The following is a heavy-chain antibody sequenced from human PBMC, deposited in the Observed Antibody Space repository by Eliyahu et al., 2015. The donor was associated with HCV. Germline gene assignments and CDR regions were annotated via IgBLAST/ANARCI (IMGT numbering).Heavy chain of an antibody. Sequence: QVQLVESGGGVVQPGRSLRLXCAASGFTFSSYTLHWVRQAPGKGLGWVAVISYNGNDKYYPDSVKGRFTISRDNSKNTLYLQMNSLRTEDTAVYYCARDGQLDYWGQGTLVTVSS. CDR1: GFTFSSYT. D-gene: IGHD6-13*01. J-gene: IGHJ4*02. V-gene: IGHV3-30-3*01. CDR2: ISYNGNDK. CDR3: ARDGQLDY.